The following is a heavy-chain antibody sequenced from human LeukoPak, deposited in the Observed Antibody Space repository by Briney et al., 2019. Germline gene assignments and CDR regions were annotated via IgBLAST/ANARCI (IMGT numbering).Heavy chain of an antibody. CDR1: GYTFTNYY. CDR3: ALAARYYYYTMDV. D-gene: IGHD6-6*01. Sequence: ASVKVSCKASGYTFTNYYMHWVRQAPGQGLEWMGIINPSGGSTSHTQKFQGRVTLTRDTSTSTVHMELSSLRSEDTAVYYCALAARYYYYTMDVWGQGTTVTVSS. V-gene: IGHV1-46*01. CDR2: INPSGGST. J-gene: IGHJ6*02.